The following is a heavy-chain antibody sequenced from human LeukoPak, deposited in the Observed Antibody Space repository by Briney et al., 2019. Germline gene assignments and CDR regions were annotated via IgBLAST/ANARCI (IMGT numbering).Heavy chain of an antibody. D-gene: IGHD4-11*01. Sequence: GGSLRLSCAASGFDFSNYWMYWVRQALGKGLEWVANIKQDGSEKYYVDSVRGRFTISRDNAKDSLSLQMNSLRAEDTAVYYCASNYGGWGQGTLVTVSS. CDR1: GFDFSNYW. J-gene: IGHJ4*02. CDR2: IKQDGSEK. CDR3: ASNYGG. V-gene: IGHV3-7*03.